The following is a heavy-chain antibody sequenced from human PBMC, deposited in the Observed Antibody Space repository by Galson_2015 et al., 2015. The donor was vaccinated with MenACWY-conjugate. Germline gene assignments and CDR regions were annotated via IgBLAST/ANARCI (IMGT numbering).Heavy chain of an antibody. CDR2: INAGNGNT. Sequence: SVKVSCKASGYTFTSYAMHWVRQAPGQRLEWMGWINAGNGNTKYSQKFQGRVTITRDTSASTAYMELSSLRSEDTAVYYCARSWYYYDSSGYYYFDYWGQGTLVTVSS. J-gene: IGHJ4*02. D-gene: IGHD3-22*01. CDR1: GYTFTSYA. V-gene: IGHV1-3*01. CDR3: ARSWYYYDSSGYYYFDY.